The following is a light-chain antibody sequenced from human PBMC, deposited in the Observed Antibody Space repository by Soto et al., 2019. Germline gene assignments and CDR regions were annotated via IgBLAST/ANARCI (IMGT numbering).Light chain of an antibody. Sequence: EMVMTQSPATLSVSPGERVTLSCRASESVHRNLAWYQQKPGQGPSLLIYYASTRATGVPDRFTCSGSGTEFTLTISSLQSEDFGVYHCQHYSNWPPTFGPGTKVEI. V-gene: IGKV3-15*01. CDR2: YAS. CDR1: ESVHRN. J-gene: IGKJ3*01. CDR3: QHYSNWPPT.